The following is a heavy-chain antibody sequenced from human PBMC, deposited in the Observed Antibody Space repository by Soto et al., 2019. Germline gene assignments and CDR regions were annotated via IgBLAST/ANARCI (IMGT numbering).Heavy chain of an antibody. CDR1: GFTFSSYA. CDR3: AKDPPYYDILTGYYATSSLDAFDI. D-gene: IGHD3-9*01. Sequence: GGSLRLSCAASGFTFSSYAMSWVRQAPGKGLEWVSAISGSGGSTYYADSVKGRLTISRDNSKNTLYLQMNSLRAEDTAVYYCAKDPPYYDILTGYYATSSLDAFDIWGQGTMVTVSS. CDR2: ISGSGGST. V-gene: IGHV3-23*01. J-gene: IGHJ3*02.